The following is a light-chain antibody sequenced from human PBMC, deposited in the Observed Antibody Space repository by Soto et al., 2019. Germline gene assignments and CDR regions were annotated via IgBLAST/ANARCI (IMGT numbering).Light chain of an antibody. CDR3: QSYDNSLSGSRV. V-gene: IGLV1-40*01. Sequence: QSVLTQPPSVSGAPGQRVTISCTGSSSNIGAGYDVHWYQQRPGTAPKLLIFGNSNRPSGVPDRFSGSKSGTSASLAITGLQAEDEGDYYCQSYDNSLSGSRVFGGGTKLTVL. J-gene: IGLJ3*02. CDR1: SSNIGAGYD. CDR2: GNS.